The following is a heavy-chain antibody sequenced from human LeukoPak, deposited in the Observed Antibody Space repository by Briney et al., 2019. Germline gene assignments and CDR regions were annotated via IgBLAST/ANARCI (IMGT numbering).Heavy chain of an antibody. D-gene: IGHD3-3*02. CDR2: ISWNSGSI. Sequence: GGSLGLSCAASGFTFDDYAMHWVRQAPGKGLEWVSGISWNSGSIGYADSVKGRFTISRDNAKNSLYLQMNSLRAEDTALYYCAKDILGGFYYMDVWGKGTTVTISS. V-gene: IGHV3-9*01. CDR3: AKDILGGFYYMDV. J-gene: IGHJ6*03. CDR1: GFTFDDYA.